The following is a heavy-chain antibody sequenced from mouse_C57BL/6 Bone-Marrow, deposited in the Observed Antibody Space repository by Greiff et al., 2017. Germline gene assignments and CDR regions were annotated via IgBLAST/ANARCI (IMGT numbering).Heavy chain of an antibody. V-gene: IGHV1-7*01. CDR2: INPSSGYT. D-gene: IGHD2-4*01. J-gene: IGHJ2*01. Sequence: VQLQQSGAELAKPGASVKLSCKASGYTFTSYWMHWVKQRPGQGLEWIGYINPSSGYTKYNQKFKDKATLTEDKSSSTAYMQLSSLTYEDSAVYYCARDYDYYWGQGTTLTVSS. CDR1: GYTFTSYW. CDR3: ARDYDYY.